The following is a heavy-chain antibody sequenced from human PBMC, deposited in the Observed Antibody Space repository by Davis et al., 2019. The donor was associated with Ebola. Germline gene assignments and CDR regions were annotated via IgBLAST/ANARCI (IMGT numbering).Heavy chain of an antibody. CDR2: IFYSGSSSYSGST. Sequence: SETLSLTCTVSGGSISDYYWSWIRQSPGKGLEWIGNIFYSGSSSYSGSTNYHSSLKSRIFISVDTSKNQFSLKLNSVTAADTAVYYCARDSGGSPYNGLDVWGQGTTVTVSS. V-gene: IGHV4-59*12. J-gene: IGHJ6*02. CDR3: ARDSGGSPYNGLDV. D-gene: IGHD3-10*01. CDR1: GGSISDYY.